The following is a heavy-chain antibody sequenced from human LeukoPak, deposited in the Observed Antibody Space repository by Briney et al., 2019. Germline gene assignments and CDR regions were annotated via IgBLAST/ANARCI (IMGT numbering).Heavy chain of an antibody. CDR3: ARVLPAYYYEGKYYFDY. CDR1: GGSFSGYY. D-gene: IGHD3-22*01. CDR2: VNHSGST. J-gene: IGHJ4*02. Sequence: PSETLSLTCAVYGGSFSGYYWSWIRQPPGKGLEWIGEVNHSGSTNYNPSLKSRVTISVDTSKNQFSLKLSSVTAADTAVYYCARVLPAYYYEGKYYFDYWGQGTLVTVSS. V-gene: IGHV4-34*01.